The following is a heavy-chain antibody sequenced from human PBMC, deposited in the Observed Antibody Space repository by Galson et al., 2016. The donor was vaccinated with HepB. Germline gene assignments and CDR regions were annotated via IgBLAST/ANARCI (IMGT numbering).Heavy chain of an antibody. V-gene: IGHV3-30*18. J-gene: IGHJ4*02. Sequence: SLRLSCAASGFTFSNYAMHWVRQAPGKGLEWVAVIWYDGTNKHYADSVKGRFTISRDNSKNTMYLQMNSLRAEDTAVYYCAKVHGDNSGYYYGDSDYFDHWGQGTLVTVSS. D-gene: IGHD3-22*01. CDR2: IWYDGTNK. CDR1: GFTFSNYA. CDR3: AKVHGDNSGYYYGDSDYFDH.